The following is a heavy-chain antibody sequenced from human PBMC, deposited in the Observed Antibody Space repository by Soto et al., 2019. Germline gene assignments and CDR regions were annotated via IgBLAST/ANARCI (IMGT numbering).Heavy chain of an antibody. J-gene: IGHJ6*02. Sequence: PSETLSLTCTVSGGFISSFYWSWIRQPPGKGLEWIGYIYWSGGTNYNPSLKSRVTISVDTSKNQLSLKLSSVTAADTAVYYCVRGAGRRGSDTTDVCDQGTILTVSS. CDR3: VRGAGRRGSDTTDV. CDR2: IYWSGGT. D-gene: IGHD3-10*01. CDR1: GGFISSFY. V-gene: IGHV4-59*01.